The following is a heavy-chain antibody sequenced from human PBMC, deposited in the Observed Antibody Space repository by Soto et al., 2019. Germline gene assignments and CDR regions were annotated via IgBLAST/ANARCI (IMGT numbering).Heavy chain of an antibody. CDR2: ICSSSSTI. Sequence: GGSQRLSCAASGFTFRNYVRHWVRQAPGKGLEWVSYICSSSSTIYYADSVKGRFTISRDNAKNSLYLQMNSLRAEDTAVYYCAREYCSSTSCLNWFDPWGQGTLVTVSS. V-gene: IGHV3-48*01. CDR1: GFTFRNYV. D-gene: IGHD2-2*01. CDR3: AREYCSSTSCLNWFDP. J-gene: IGHJ5*02.